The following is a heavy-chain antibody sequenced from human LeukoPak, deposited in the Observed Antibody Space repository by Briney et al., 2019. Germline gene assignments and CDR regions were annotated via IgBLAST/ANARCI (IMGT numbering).Heavy chain of an antibody. D-gene: IGHD2-2*01. CDR1: GYTITSYD. CDR2: MNPNSGNT. V-gene: IGHV1-8*02. Sequence: ASLKLSCKASGYTITSYDINWVRQATGQGLEWIGWMNPNSGNTGYAQNFQGRVTITRNTSISTAYMELSSLRSEDTAVYYCARDIYWSSTDCSDYWGQGTLVTVSS. CDR3: ARDIYWSSTDCSDY. J-gene: IGHJ4*02.